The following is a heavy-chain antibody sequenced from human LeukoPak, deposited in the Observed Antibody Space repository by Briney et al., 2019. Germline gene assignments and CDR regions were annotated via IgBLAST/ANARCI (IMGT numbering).Heavy chain of an antibody. CDR3: AGYADYPY. CDR1: GFHFSAYD. Sequence: GGSLRLSCAASGFHFSAYDMHWVRQAPGEGLEWVAYFGHSGTIYYADSVRGGFTISRDNAKNSLHLQMNSLRADDTAVYYCAGYADYPYWGQGKPVTVSS. J-gene: IGHJ4*02. V-gene: IGHV3-69-1*01. D-gene: IGHD4-17*01. CDR2: FGHSGTI.